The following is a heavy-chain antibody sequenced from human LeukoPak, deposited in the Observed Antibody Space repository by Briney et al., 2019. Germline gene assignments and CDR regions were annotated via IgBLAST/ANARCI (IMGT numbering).Heavy chain of an antibody. CDR1: EYTFIGYY. V-gene: IGHV1-2*02. CDR2: INPNSGGT. J-gene: IGHJ4*02. CDR3: AKAMGGNFYFDY. D-gene: IGHD4-23*01. Sequence: GASVKVSCKAFEYTFIGYYIHWVRQAPGQGPEWMGWINPNSGGTIYAQRFQDRVTMTRDTSITTAYMELNRLRSDDTAVYYCAKAMGGNFYFDYWGQGTLVTVSS.